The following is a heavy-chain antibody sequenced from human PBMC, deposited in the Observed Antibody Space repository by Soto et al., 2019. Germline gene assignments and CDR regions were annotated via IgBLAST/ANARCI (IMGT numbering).Heavy chain of an antibody. Sequence: SETLSLTCAVSGGSISSSNWWRWVRQPPGKGLEWIGEIYHSGSTNYNPSLKSRVTISVDKSKNQFSLKLSSVTAADTAVYYCARVDIVATILVIYYYGMDALVQGTT. D-gene: IGHD5-12*01. CDR1: GGSISSSNW. V-gene: IGHV4-4*02. J-gene: IGHJ6*01. CDR2: IYHSGST. CDR3: ARVDIVATILVIYYYGMDA.